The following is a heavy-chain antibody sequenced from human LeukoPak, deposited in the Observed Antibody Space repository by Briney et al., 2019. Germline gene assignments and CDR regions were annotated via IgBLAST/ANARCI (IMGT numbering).Heavy chain of an antibody. D-gene: IGHD3-22*01. CDR3: ARDQYYYDSSGLTGGDY. J-gene: IGHJ4*02. CDR1: GFTFSDYY. Sequence: PGGSLRLSCAASGFTFSDYYMSWIRQAPGKGLEWVSYISSSGSTIYCADSVKGRFTISRDNAKNSLYLQMNSLRAEDTAVYYCARDQYYYDSSGLTGGDYWGQGTLVTVSS. CDR2: ISSSGSTI. V-gene: IGHV3-11*04.